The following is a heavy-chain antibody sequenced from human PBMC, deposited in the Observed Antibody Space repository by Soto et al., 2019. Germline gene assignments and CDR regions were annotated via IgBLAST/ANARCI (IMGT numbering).Heavy chain of an antibody. CDR1: GGSFSGYY. CDR3: ARHGGITMVREVLTAFDI. J-gene: IGHJ3*02. V-gene: IGHV4-59*08. D-gene: IGHD3-10*01. Sequence: SETLSLTCAVYGGSFSGYYWSWIRQPPGKGLEWIGYIIYSGRTNYNPSLESRVSMSIDTSKNQCSLRLSSVTAADTAVYYCARHGGITMVREVLTAFDIWGRGTMVTVSS. CDR2: IIYSGRT.